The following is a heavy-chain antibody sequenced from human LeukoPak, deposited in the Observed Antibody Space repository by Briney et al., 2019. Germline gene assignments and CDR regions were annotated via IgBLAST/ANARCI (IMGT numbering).Heavy chain of an antibody. Sequence: SETLSLTCAVYGRSFSGYYWSWIRQPPGKGLEWIGEINHSGSTNYNPSLKSRVTISVDTSKNQFSLKLSSVTAADTAVYYCARGRAGATGYWGQGTLVTVSS. D-gene: IGHD1-26*01. V-gene: IGHV4-34*01. CDR2: INHSGST. J-gene: IGHJ4*02. CDR3: ARGRAGATGY. CDR1: GRSFSGYY.